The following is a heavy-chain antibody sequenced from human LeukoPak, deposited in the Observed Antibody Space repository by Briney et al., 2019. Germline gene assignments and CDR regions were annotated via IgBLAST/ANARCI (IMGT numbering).Heavy chain of an antibody. CDR3: ARSWRRCTSCYIWFDP. V-gene: IGHV4-34*01. J-gene: IGHJ5*02. CDR1: GFTFSSYA. Sequence: GSLRLSCAASGFTFSSYAMSWVRQAPGKGLEWIGEINHSGSTNYNPSLKSRVTISVDTSKNQFSLKLSSVTAADTAVYYCARSWRRCTSCYIWFDPWGQGTLVTVSS. D-gene: IGHD2-2*02. CDR2: INHSGST.